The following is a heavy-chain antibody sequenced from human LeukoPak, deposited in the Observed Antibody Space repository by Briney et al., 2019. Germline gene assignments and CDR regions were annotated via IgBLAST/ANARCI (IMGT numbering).Heavy chain of an antibody. D-gene: IGHD1-26*01. Sequence: GGSLSLPCAASGFTVSSNYMIWVHQAPGKGRECVSIIYSGGSKYYADSVEGRFTISRDNSKHTLYLQIVSLRAEDPAVYYCHYPFDYWGQGTLVPVSA. CDR3: HYPFDY. CDR2: IYSGGSK. V-gene: IGHV3-53*01. CDR1: GFTVSSNY. J-gene: IGHJ4*02.